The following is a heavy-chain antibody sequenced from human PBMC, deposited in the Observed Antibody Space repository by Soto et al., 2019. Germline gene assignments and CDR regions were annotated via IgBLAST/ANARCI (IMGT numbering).Heavy chain of an antibody. Sequence: QVQLVESGGGVVQPGRSLRLSCAASGFTFSSYGMHWVRQAPGKGLEWVAVIWYDGSNKYYADSVKGRFTISRDNSKNTLYLQMNSLRAEDTAVYYCAREYAVLNPNWFDPWGQGTLVTVSS. J-gene: IGHJ5*02. CDR3: AREYAVLNPNWFDP. V-gene: IGHV3-33*01. CDR1: GFTFSSYG. D-gene: IGHD2-2*01. CDR2: IWYDGSNK.